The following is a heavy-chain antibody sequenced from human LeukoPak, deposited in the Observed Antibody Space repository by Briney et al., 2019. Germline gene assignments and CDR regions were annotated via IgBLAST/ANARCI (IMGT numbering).Heavy chain of an antibody. V-gene: IGHV1-2*02. CDR1: GYTFTGYY. CDR2: INPNSGGT. D-gene: IGHD2-15*01. J-gene: IGHJ5*02. CDR3: ARDGRYCSGGSCWFDP. Sequence: ASVKVSRKASGYTFTGYYMHWVRQAPGQGLEWMGWINPNSGGTNYAQKFQGRVTMTRDTSISTAYMELSRLRSDDTAVYYCARDGRYCSGGSCWFDPWGQGTLVTVSS.